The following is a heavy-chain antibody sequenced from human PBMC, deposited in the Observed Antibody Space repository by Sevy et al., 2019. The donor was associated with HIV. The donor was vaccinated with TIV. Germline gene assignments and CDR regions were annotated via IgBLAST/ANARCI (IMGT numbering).Heavy chain of an antibody. D-gene: IGHD6-19*01. CDR3: AREDIRVAGIGYYFHS. J-gene: IGHJ4*02. CDR1: GFSISGYG. Sequence: GGSLRLSCAASGFSISGYGMHWVRQAPGKGLEWVAVIWYDGTNKEYANSVKCRFTMSRDNSKNTLYLQMNSLRAEDTAGYYWAREDIRVAGIGYYFHSWGQGTLVTVSS. V-gene: IGHV3-33*01. CDR2: IWYDGTNK.